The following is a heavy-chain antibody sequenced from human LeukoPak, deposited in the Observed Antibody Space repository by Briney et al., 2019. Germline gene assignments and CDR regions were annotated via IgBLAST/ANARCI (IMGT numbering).Heavy chain of an antibody. Sequence: ASVKVSCKASGYTFTSYGISWVRQAPGQGLEWMGWIGAYNGNTNYAQKLQGRVTMTTDTSTSTAYMELRSLRSDDTAVYYCARELIVPAAGYFQHWGRGTLVSVSS. CDR1: GYTFTSYG. CDR3: ARELIVPAAGYFQH. V-gene: IGHV1-18*01. J-gene: IGHJ1*01. D-gene: IGHD2-2*01. CDR2: IGAYNGNT.